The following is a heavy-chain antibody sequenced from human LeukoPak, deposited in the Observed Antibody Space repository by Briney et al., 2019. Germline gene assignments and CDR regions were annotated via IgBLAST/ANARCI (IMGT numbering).Heavy chain of an antibody. J-gene: IGHJ4*02. D-gene: IGHD3-16*02. CDR3: ARLGGVIVF. Sequence: SETLSLTCTVSGGSIGSSSYYWGWIRQPPGKGLEWIGSIYYSGSTYYNPSLKSRVTISVDTSKNQFSLKLSSVTAADTAVYYCARLGGVIVFWGQGTLVTVSS. V-gene: IGHV4-39*01. CDR1: GGSIGSSSYY. CDR2: IYYSGST.